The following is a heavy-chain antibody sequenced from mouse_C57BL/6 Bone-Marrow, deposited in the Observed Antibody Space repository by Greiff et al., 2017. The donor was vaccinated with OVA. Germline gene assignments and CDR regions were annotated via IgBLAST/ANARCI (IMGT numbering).Heavy chain of an antibody. CDR2: INPNNGGT. Sequence: VQLQQSGPELVKPGASVKISCKASGYTFTDYYMNWVKQSHGKSLEWIGDINPNNGGTSYNQKFKGKATLTVDKSSSTAYMELRSLTSEDSAVYYCAARLGITTVVATPDYRGQGTTLTVSS. CDR1: GYTFTDYY. J-gene: IGHJ2*01. D-gene: IGHD1-1*01. CDR3: AARLGITTVVATPDY. V-gene: IGHV1-26*01.